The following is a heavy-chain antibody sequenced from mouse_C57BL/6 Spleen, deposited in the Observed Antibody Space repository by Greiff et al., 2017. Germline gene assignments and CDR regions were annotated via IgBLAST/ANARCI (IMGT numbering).Heavy chain of an antibody. CDR1: GFTFSDYG. J-gene: IGHJ2*01. CDR2: IRSCSSTI. CDR3: APAYSNNYVDD. V-gene: IGHV5-17*01. D-gene: IGHD2-5*01. Sequence: EVQLVESGGGLVKPGGSLKLSCAASGFTFSDYGMHWVRQAPEKGLEWVAYIRSCSSTIYYADTVKGRFTFSIDNAKNTLFLQITRLTSDDTAVYYCAPAYSNNYVDDWGKGTTLTVSS.